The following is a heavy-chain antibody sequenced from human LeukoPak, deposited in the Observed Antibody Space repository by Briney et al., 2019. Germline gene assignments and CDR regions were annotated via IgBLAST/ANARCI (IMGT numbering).Heavy chain of an antibody. CDR1: GFTFSIYG. CDR2: ISYDGSNK. D-gene: IGHD1-26*01. V-gene: IGHV3-30*18. Sequence: PGGSLRLSCAASGFTFSIYGMHWVRQAPGKGLEWVAVISYDGSNKYYADSVKGRFTISRDNSKNTLYLQMNSLRAEDTAVYYCAKLWSYDVSHDAFDIWGQGTMVTVSS. J-gene: IGHJ3*02. CDR3: AKLWSYDVSHDAFDI.